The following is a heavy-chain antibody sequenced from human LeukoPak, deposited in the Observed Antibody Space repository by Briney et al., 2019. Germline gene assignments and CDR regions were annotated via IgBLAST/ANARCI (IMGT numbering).Heavy chain of an antibody. J-gene: IGHJ5*02. CDR2: ICAAGDT. CDR3: ARDHPLLGFDP. V-gene: IGHV3-13*01. CDR1: GFTFSSYD. Sequence: PGGSLRLSCAASGFTFSSYDMHWVRQAPGKGLEWVSAICAAGDTYYPGSVKGRFTISRENAKNSLYLQMNSLRAGDTAVYYCARDHPLLGFDPWGQGTLVTVSS.